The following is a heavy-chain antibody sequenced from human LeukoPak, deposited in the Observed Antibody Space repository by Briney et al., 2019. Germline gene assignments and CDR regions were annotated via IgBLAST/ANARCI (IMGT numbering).Heavy chain of an antibody. CDR2: IHYSGNT. CDR1: GASISRGNYY. Sequence: SETLSLTCTVSGASISRGNYYWSWIRQPPGKGLESIGYIHYSGNTYYTPSLKSRVTISIDTSKNQFSLKLSSVTAADTAMYFCARDCFGSGSYPDHWGQGTLVTVAS. V-gene: IGHV4-30-4*01. CDR3: ARDCFGSGSYPDH. D-gene: IGHD3-10*01. J-gene: IGHJ4*02.